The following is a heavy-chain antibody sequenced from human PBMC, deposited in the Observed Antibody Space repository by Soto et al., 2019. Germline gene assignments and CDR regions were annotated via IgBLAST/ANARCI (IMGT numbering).Heavy chain of an antibody. CDR2: IKRGGGEK. D-gene: IGHD3-9*01. J-gene: IGHJ4*02. CDR1: GFNFSSYA. CDR3: ARPRTASRYFDWSH. Sequence: PGGLLRLSWAASGFNFSSYAMSWVLQAPGKGLEWVANIKRGGGEKYYADSVKGRFTISRDNAKDSQYPQMNSLRADDTALYYCARPRTASRYFDWSHWGQGTLVTVSS. V-gene: IGHV3-7*01.